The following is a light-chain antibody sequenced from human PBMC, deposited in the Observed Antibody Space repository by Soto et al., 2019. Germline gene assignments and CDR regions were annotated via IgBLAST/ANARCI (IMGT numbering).Light chain of an antibody. Sequence: IHMAHSPSSLSAFLGDIVAITCRASQDIGNFLAWYQQKPGKVPKLLIYAASTLQSGVPSRFSGSGSGTDFTLTISSLQPEDVATYYCQKCKVAPFTFGGGTKVDIK. CDR2: AAS. V-gene: IGKV1-27*01. CDR3: QKCKVAPFT. CDR1: QDIGNF. J-gene: IGKJ4*01.